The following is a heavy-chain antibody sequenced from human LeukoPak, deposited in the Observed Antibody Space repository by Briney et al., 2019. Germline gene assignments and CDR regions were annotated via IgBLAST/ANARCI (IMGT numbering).Heavy chain of an antibody. J-gene: IGHJ5*02. CDR2: ISGSGGST. CDR3: AKDQGATGGDWFDP. Sequence: GGSLRLSCAASGFTFSSYGMSWVRQAPGKGLEWVSGISGSGGSTYYADSVKGRFTISRDNSKNTLYLQMNSLRAEDTAVYYCAKDQGATGGDWFDPWGQGTLVTVSS. D-gene: IGHD1-26*01. V-gene: IGHV3-23*01. CDR1: GFTFSSYG.